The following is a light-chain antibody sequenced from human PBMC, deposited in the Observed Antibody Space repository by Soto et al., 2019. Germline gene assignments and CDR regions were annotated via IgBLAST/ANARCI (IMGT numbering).Light chain of an antibody. V-gene: IGKV3-11*01. Sequence: EIVLTQSPGTLSLSPGERATLSCRASQNVSSYLAWYQQKPGQAPRLLIYDASNRATGIPARFSGSGSGTDFTLTISSLEPEDFAVYYCQQRSNWPTFGQGTKVDIK. J-gene: IGKJ1*01. CDR2: DAS. CDR1: QNVSSY. CDR3: QQRSNWPT.